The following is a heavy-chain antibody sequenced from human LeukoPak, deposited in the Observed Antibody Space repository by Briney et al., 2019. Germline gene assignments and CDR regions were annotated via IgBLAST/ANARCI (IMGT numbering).Heavy chain of an antibody. V-gene: IGHV1-69*13. CDR1: GGTFSSYA. J-gene: IGHJ5*02. CDR3: ARELYYGSGSRHNWFDP. CDR2: IIPIFGTA. D-gene: IGHD3-10*01. Sequence: ASVKVSCKASGGTFSSYAISWVGQAPGQGLEWMGGIIPIFGTANYAQKFQGRVTITADESTSTAYMELSSLRSEDTAVYYCARELYYGSGSRHNWFDPWGQGTLVTVSS.